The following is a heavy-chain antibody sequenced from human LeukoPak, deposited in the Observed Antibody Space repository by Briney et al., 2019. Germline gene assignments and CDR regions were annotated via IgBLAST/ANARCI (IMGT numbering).Heavy chain of an antibody. V-gene: IGHV1-2*02. CDR3: ARSPGDCIDY. Sequence: ASVKVSCXASGYTFTNYGISWVRQAPGQGLEWMGWINPNSGGTNYAQKFQGRVTMTRDTSISTAYMELSRLRSDDTAVYYCARSPGDCIDYWGQGTLVTVSS. CDR2: INPNSGGT. J-gene: IGHJ4*02. D-gene: IGHD2-21*01. CDR1: GYTFTNYG.